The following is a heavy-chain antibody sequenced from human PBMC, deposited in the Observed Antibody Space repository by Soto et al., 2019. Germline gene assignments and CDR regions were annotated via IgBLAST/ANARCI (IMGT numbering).Heavy chain of an antibody. Sequence: GGSLRLSCAASGFTFSSYSMNWVRQAPGKGLEWVSYISSSSSTIYYADSVKGRFTISRDKAKNSLYLQMNSLRAEDTAVYYCASEGETTIFGVVMGPDYWGQGTLVTVSS. D-gene: IGHD3-3*01. CDR3: ASEGETTIFGVVMGPDY. CDR2: ISSSSSTI. V-gene: IGHV3-48*01. J-gene: IGHJ4*02. CDR1: GFTFSSYS.